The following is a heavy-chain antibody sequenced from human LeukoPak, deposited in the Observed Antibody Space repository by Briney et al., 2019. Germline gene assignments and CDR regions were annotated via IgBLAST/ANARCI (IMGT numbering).Heavy chain of an antibody. CDR1: GFTVSSNY. CDR3: ARRRSSSWGIDY. Sequence: GALRLSCAASGFTVSSNYMSWVRQAPGKGLEWVSVIYSSGNTNYADSVKDRFTISRDHSKNTMYLQMNSLRTEDTAVYYCARRRSSSWGIDYWGQGTLVTVSS. D-gene: IGHD6-13*01. J-gene: IGHJ4*02. V-gene: IGHV3-66*02. CDR2: IYSSGNT.